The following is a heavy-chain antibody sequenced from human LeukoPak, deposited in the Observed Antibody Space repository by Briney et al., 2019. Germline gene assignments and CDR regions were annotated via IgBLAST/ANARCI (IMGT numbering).Heavy chain of an antibody. V-gene: IGHV3-21*01. CDR3: ARPSNEGQWLVGQGVDY. J-gene: IGHJ4*02. Sequence: KSGGSPRLSCAASGFTFSSYSMNWVRQAPGRGLEWVSSISTSSSYIYYADSVKGRFTISRDNAKNSLYLQMNSLRVEDTAVYYCARPSNEGQWLVGQGVDYWGQGTLVTVSS. CDR1: GFTFSSYS. CDR2: ISTSSSYI. D-gene: IGHD6-19*01.